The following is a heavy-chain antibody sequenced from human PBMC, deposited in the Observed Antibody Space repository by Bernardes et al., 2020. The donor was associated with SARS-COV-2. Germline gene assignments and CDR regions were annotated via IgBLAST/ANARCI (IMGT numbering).Heavy chain of an antibody. D-gene: IGHD1-26*01. CDR3: AKDGGYGGTSDY. CDR1: GFTFSNYA. J-gene: IGHJ4*02. CDR2: ISGSGSST. Sequence: GSLRLSCAASGFTFSNYAMRWVRQAPGKGLEWVSAISGSGSSTYYADSVKGRFTISRDNSKNTLYLQMNSLRAEDTAVYYCAKDGGYGGTSDYWGQGTLVTVYS. V-gene: IGHV3-23*01.